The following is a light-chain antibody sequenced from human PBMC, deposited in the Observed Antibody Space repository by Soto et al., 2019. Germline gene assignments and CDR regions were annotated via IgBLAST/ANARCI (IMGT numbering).Light chain of an antibody. CDR3: QPHNNWPFT. J-gene: IGKJ2*01. CDR1: QSVSSN. Sequence: EIVMTQSPATLSVSPGERATLSCRASQSVSSNLAWYQQRPGQAPRLLIYGASTRATGIPARLSGSGSGTEFTLTISSLQSEDFAVYYCQPHNNWPFTFGQGTKLEIK. V-gene: IGKV3-15*01. CDR2: GAS.